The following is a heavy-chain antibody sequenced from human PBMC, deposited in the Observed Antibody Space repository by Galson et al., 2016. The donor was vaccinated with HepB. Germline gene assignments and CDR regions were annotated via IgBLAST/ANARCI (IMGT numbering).Heavy chain of an antibody. CDR1: GYTFGDYW. V-gene: IGHV5-51*01. CDR2: IYPVDSDT. D-gene: IGHD3-10*01. CDR3: AKLALRQPGASRMDV. J-gene: IGHJ6*02. Sequence: QSGAEVKKPGESLKISCQGSGYTFGDYWIGRVRQTPGKGLEYMGIIYPVDSDTKYSPSFQGQVTISVDESTNTAFLQWGSLKASDSAIYYCAKLALRQPGASRMDVWGQGTTVTVSS.